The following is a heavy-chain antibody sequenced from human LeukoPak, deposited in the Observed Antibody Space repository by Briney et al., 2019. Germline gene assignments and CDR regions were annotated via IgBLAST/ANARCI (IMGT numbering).Heavy chain of an antibody. CDR2: IHPNSGGT. V-gene: IGHV1-2*04. CDR1: GYTFTDYN. Sequence: ASVKVSCKASGYTFTDYNMHWVRQAPGQGLEWMGWIHPNSGGTNYAQKFQGWVTMTRDTSISTAYMELSRLRSDDTAVYYCARYEALMDVFDIWGQGTMVTVSS. CDR3: ARYEALMDVFDI. J-gene: IGHJ3*02. D-gene: IGHD3-3*01.